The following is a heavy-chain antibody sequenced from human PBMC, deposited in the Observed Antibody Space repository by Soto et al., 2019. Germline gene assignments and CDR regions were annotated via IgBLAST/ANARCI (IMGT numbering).Heavy chain of an antibody. D-gene: IGHD6-19*01. CDR3: ARDLKLTVAGTNYYYGMDV. CDR2: INHSGST. J-gene: IGHJ6*02. CDR1: GGSFSCYY. V-gene: IGHV4-34*01. Sequence: PSETLSLTCAVYGGSFSCYYWSWIRQPPGKGLEWIGEINHSGSTNYNPSLKSRVTISVDTSKNQFSLKLSSVTAADTAVYYCARDLKLTVAGTNYYYGMDVWGQGTTVTVSS.